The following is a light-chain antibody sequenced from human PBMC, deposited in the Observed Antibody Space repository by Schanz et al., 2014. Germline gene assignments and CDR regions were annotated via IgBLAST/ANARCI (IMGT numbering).Light chain of an antibody. Sequence: QSVLTQPPSVSAAPGQKVTISCSGSTSNIGDNFVSWFQQLPGTAPKLLIYDNNKRPSGMPDRFSGSKSSTSAALGITGLQTGDEADYYCGTWDSSLSAVVFGGGTKLTVL. CDR2: DNN. CDR1: TSNIGDNF. J-gene: IGLJ2*01. CDR3: GTWDSSLSAVV. V-gene: IGLV1-51*01.